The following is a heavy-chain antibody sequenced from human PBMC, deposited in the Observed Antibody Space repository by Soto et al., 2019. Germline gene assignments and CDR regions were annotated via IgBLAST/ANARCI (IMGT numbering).Heavy chain of an antibody. CDR2: VKGDGGIT. D-gene: IGHD2-21*01. V-gene: IGHV3-74*01. CDR1: GFTFSSYW. CDR3: SGGAGGAYYVDS. Sequence: EVQLVESGGGLVQPGGSLRLSCAVSGFTFSSYWIHWVCQAPEKGLVWVSRVKGDGGITSYTDSVKGGFTMSRDNAKNTLFLQMNSLTGEDTAVYYCSGGAGGAYYVDSWGQGTLVTVSS. J-gene: IGHJ4*02.